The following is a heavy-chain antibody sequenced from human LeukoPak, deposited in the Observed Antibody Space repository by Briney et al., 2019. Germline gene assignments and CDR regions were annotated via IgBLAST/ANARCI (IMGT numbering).Heavy chain of an antibody. CDR3: AKVSWTSVAVAGTDDC. CDR1: GFTVSSLA. D-gene: IGHD6-19*01. CDR2: SGTRSGTK. Sequence: GGSLRLSCAASGFTVSSLAMHWVRQAPGKGLEWVSSSGTRSGTKYYADSVKGRFTISRDNSKNTLYLQMSSLRAEDTAVYYCAKVSWTSVAVAGTDDCWGQGTLVTVSS. J-gene: IGHJ4*02. V-gene: IGHV3-23*01.